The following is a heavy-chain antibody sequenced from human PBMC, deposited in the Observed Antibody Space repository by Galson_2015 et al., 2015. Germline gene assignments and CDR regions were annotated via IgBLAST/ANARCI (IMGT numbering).Heavy chain of an antibody. V-gene: IGHV3-23*01. D-gene: IGHD2-2*01. CDR3: AKGGVVANGASSYYMDF. Sequence: SLRLSCAASGFTFSSYAMSWVRQAPGKGLEWVSSISGSGGSTYHADSVKGRFTISRDNAQNTLYMQMNSLRAEDTAVYYCAKGGVVANGASSYYMDFWGRGTTVTVSS. CDR2: ISGSGGST. J-gene: IGHJ6*03. CDR1: GFTFSSYA.